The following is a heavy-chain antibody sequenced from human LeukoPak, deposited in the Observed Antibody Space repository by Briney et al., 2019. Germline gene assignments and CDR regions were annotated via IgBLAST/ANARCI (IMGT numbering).Heavy chain of an antibody. J-gene: IGHJ4*02. CDR2: ISSSSDTI. CDR1: GFISSKYS. CDR3: ARDGYCSSGSCYGSYDY. D-gene: IGHD2-15*01. Sequence: GGSLRLSCAASGFISSKYSMHWVRQAPGKGLEWVSYISSSSDTIYYADSVKGRFTISRDNAKNSLYLQMNSPRDEDTAVYYCARDGYCSSGSCYGSYDYWGQGTLVTVSS. V-gene: IGHV3-48*02.